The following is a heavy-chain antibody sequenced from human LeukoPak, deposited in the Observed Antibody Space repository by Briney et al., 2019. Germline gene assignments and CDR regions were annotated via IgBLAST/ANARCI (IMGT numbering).Heavy chain of an antibody. Sequence: GRSLRLSCAASGFTFDDYAVHWVRQAPGKGLEWVSGISWNSGSIGYADSVKGRFTISRDNAKNSLYLQMNSLRAEDTALYYCAKDGRAVATYYFDYWGQGTLVTVSS. CDR1: GFTFDDYA. V-gene: IGHV3-9*01. J-gene: IGHJ4*02. D-gene: IGHD6-19*01. CDR3: AKDGRAVATYYFDY. CDR2: ISWNSGSI.